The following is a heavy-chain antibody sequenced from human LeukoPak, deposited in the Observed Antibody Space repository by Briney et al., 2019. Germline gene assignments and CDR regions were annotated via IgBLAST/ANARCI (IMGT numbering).Heavy chain of an antibody. CDR1: GFTFSRYW. V-gene: IGHV3-7*04. D-gene: IGHD3-22*01. CDR3: ARGDYLDSSGYFIDAFDI. CDR2: IRQDGSAK. J-gene: IGHJ3*02. Sequence: GGSLRLSCAASGFTFSRYWMSWVRQAPGKGLEWVGNIRQDGSAKYYLDSVKGRFTISRDNAKDSLYLQMNSLRAEDTAVYYCARGDYLDSSGYFIDAFDIWGQGTKVTVSS.